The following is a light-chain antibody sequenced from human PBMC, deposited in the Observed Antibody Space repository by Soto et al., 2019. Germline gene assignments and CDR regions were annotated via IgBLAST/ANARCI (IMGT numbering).Light chain of an antibody. CDR3: QVWSKCPS. CDR1: QSVSTY. V-gene: IGKV3-15*01. J-gene: IGKJ4*01. Sequence: EIVMTQCPATLSVSPGETATLSCRASQSVSTYLAWYPQIPGQAPGLLIYGASTRATRIPARFSGSGSGTEFTLTSRSLQSEDFAGYYRQVWSKCPSFGGGTKVEIK. CDR2: GAS.